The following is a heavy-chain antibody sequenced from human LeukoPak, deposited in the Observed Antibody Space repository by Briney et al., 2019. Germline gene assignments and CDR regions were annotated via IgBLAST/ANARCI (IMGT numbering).Heavy chain of an antibody. Sequence: SETLSLTCTVSGGSISSYHWSWIRQPPGKGLEWIGYIYNSGSTNYNPSLKSRVTMSLDRSKNQFSLKLSSVTAADTAVYYCARDCTDGSCYPLYGMDVWGQGTTVTVSS. D-gene: IGHD2-15*01. CDR3: ARDCTDGSCYPLYGMDV. CDR1: GGSISSYH. CDR2: IYNSGST. V-gene: IGHV4-59*01. J-gene: IGHJ6*02.